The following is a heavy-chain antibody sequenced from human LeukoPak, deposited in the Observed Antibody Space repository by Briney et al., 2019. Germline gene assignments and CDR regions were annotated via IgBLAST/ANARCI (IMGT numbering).Heavy chain of an antibody. CDR3: ASHSGYDPLYGMDV. V-gene: IGHV3-23*01. J-gene: IGHJ6*02. CDR1: GFTFSSYA. Sequence: PGGSLRLSCAASGFTFSSYAMSWVRQAPGKGLEWVSAISGSGGSTYYADSVKGRFTISRDNSKNTLYLQMNSLRAEDTAVYYCASHSGYDPLYGMDVWGQGTTVTVSS. D-gene: IGHD5-12*01. CDR2: ISGSGGST.